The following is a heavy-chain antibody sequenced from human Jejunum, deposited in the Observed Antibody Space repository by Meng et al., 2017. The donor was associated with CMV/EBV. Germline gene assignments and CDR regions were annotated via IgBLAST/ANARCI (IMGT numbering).Heavy chain of an antibody. D-gene: IGHD3-3*01. Sequence: DRTWVRKAPGKGLGWVSGISGKSGSTYYEESVKGRFSIDRENSKNTVYLQMNSLRAEDTAVYYCASRPGAIFGVVIIPNFDYWGQGTLVTVSS. CDR3: ASRPGAIFGVVIIPNFDY. CDR2: ISGKSGST. CDR1: D. J-gene: IGHJ4*02. V-gene: IGHV3-23*01.